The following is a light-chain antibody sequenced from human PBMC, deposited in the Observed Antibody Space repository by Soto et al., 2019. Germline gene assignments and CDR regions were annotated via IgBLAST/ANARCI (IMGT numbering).Light chain of an antibody. J-gene: IGKJ1*01. CDR2: DGT. Sequence: DIQLTQSPSTLSASVGDRVSITCWASQSVGRWLAWHQTKPGKAPKLLIFDGTYLESGVPSRFSGSGSGTEFTLTINDLQPDDSATYYCQQYESHSEAFGQGTKVEVK. CDR1: QSVGRW. CDR3: QQYESHSEA. V-gene: IGKV1-5*01.